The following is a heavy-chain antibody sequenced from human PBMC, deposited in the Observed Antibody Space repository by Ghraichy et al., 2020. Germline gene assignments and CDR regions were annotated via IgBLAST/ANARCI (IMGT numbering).Heavy chain of an antibody. Sequence: GGSLRLSCAASGFTFGRYAMNWVRQTPGKGLDWVSVISANGASTYYADSVKGRFTISRDNSKSTLYLQMESLRAEDTAVYYCAKDRFYYYDSSAYPALEAFYMWGQGTMVTVSS. CDR3: AKDRFYYYDSSAYPALEAFYM. D-gene: IGHD3-22*01. J-gene: IGHJ3*02. V-gene: IGHV3-23*01. CDR2: ISANGAST. CDR1: GFTFGRYA.